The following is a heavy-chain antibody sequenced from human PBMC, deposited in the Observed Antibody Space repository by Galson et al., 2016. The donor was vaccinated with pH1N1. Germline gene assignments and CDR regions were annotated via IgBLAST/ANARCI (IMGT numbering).Heavy chain of an antibody. Sequence: TLSLTCTVSNGSISSDDYYWTWIRQPPGKGLEWIGYIYYSGTTYYNPALKSRVTISIDTSKNQFSLKLNSVTAVDTAIYFCARVGITIVRGAIDYWGQGSLVVVSS. CDR2: IYYSGTT. CDR1: NGSISSDDYY. CDR3: ARVGITIVRGAIDY. D-gene: IGHD3-10*01. V-gene: IGHV4-30-4*08. J-gene: IGHJ4*02.